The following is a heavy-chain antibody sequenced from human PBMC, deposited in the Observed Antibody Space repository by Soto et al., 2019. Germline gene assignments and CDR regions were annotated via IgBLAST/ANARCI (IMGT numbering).Heavy chain of an antibody. J-gene: IGHJ3*02. CDR3: AKDSDPWELLPKAFDI. D-gene: IGHD1-26*01. CDR2: ISGSGGST. CDR1: GFTFSSYA. Sequence: GGSLRLSCAASGFTFSSYAMSWVRQAPGKGLEWVSAISGSGGSTYYADSVKGRFTISRDNSKNTLYLQMNSLRAEDTAVYYCAKDSDPWELLPKAFDIWGQGTMVTVSS. V-gene: IGHV3-23*01.